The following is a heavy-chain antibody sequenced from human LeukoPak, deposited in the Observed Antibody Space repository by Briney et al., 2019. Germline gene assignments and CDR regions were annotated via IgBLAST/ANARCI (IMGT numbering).Heavy chain of an antibody. Sequence: SETLSLTCAVSGGSISSNSYYWGWIRQPPGKGLEWIGEINHSGSTNYSPSLKSRVTISVDTSKNQFSLKLSSVTAADTAVYYCARGSSEHSTLWGQGTLVTVSS. CDR2: INHSGST. V-gene: IGHV4-39*07. CDR3: ARGSSEHSTL. CDR1: GGSISSNSYY. J-gene: IGHJ4*02. D-gene: IGHD3-10*01.